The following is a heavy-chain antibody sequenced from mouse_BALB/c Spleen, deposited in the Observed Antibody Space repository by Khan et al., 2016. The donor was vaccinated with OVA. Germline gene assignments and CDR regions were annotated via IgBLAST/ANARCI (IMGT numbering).Heavy chain of an antibody. CDR1: GYTFTNCG. Sequence: QIQLVQSGPELKKPGETVKISCKASGYTFTNCGMNWVKQAPGKGLKWMGWINTNTGEPTYADDFKGRFAFSLETSASTAYLQINNLKNEDTATYFCARPPYFSYVMDYWGQGTSVTVSS. CDR3: ARPPYFSYVMDY. D-gene: IGHD2-10*01. V-gene: IGHV9-3-1*01. CDR2: INTNTGEP. J-gene: IGHJ4*01.